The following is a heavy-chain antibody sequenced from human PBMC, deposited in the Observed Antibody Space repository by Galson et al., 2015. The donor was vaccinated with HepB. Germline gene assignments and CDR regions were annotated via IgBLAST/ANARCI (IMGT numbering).Heavy chain of an antibody. CDR2: ISGSGDST. J-gene: IGHJ6*02. CDR3: AEVLGYYDILTGDFYSYGLDA. CDR1: GLTFSRFA. D-gene: IGHD3-9*01. Sequence: SLRLSCAASGLTFSRFAMTWVRQAPGKGLEWVSGISGSGDSTYYADSVKGRFTISRDNSKDTLYLQMSSLRAEDTTAYYCAEVLGYYDILTGDFYSYGLDAWGQGTTFTVS. V-gene: IGHV3-23*01.